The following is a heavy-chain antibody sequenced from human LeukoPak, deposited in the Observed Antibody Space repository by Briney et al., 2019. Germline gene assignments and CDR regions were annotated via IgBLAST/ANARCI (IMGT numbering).Heavy chain of an antibody. D-gene: IGHD1-26*01. CDR3: ARHLYSGDSSFDY. CDR2: IHYSGTT. Sequence: HPSETLSLTCTVSGGSISNYHWSWIRQPPGKGPEWIGYIHYSGTTNCNPSLKSRVTMSVDTSKNQFSLKLSSVTAADTAVYYCARHLYSGDSSFDYWGQGTLVTVSS. J-gene: IGHJ4*02. V-gene: IGHV4-59*08. CDR1: GGSISNYH.